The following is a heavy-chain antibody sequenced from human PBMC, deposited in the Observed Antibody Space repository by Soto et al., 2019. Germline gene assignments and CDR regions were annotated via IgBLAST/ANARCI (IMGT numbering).Heavy chain of an antibody. V-gene: IGHV4-59*01. CDR2: IYYSGRT. CDR1: GGSISDYQ. CDR3: ARDRIQLSKRRDFDY. Sequence: SETLSLTCSISGGSISDYQWNWIRQPPGKGLEWIEYIYYSGRTNYNPSIKSRLTISLDTSTRQFSLRLRSVTAADTAVYYCARDRIQLSKRRDFDYWGQGALVTVSS. D-gene: IGHD5-18*01. J-gene: IGHJ4*02.